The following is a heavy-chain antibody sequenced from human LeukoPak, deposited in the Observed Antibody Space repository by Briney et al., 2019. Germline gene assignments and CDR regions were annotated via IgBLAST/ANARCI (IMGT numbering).Heavy chain of an antibody. D-gene: IGHD2-2*02. V-gene: IGHV4-59*01. CDR1: GGPIISYY. CDR2: TYDSGST. CDR3: ARVVGRYCSSTSCYIDY. J-gene: IGHJ4*02. Sequence: NPSETLSLTCTVSGGPIISYYWSWIRQSAGKGLEWIGYTYDSGSTNYNPSLKSRVTISEDTSKRQCSLKLRSVTAADTAVYYCARVVGRYCSSTSCYIDYWGQGTLVTVSS.